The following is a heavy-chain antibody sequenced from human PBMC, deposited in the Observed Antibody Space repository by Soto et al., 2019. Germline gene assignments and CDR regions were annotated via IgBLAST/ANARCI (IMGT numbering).Heavy chain of an antibody. J-gene: IGHJ4*02. V-gene: IGHV1-18*01. D-gene: IGHD3-22*01. Sequence: ASVKVSCKASGYTFTSYGISWVRQAPGQGLEWMGWISAYNGNTNYAQKLQGRVTMTTDTSTSTAYMELRSLRSDDTAVYYCARVGYYDSSGYLFDYWGQGTLVTVSS. CDR1: GYTFTSYG. CDR2: ISAYNGNT. CDR3: ARVGYYDSSGYLFDY.